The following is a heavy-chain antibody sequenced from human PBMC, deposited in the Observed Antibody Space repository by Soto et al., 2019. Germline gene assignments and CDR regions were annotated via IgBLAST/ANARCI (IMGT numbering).Heavy chain of an antibody. Sequence: EVQLLEYGGGMVQPGGSLRLSCAASGFTFSSSAMTWVRQAPGKGLEWVSAISASCGSTYYTDSVKGRFTISRDNSKNTLYLQMNSLGAEDTAVYYCAKEVLGGQGTLVTVSA. CDR2: ISASCGST. D-gene: IGHD2-15*01. J-gene: IGHJ4*02. V-gene: IGHV3-23*01. CDR1: GFTFSSSA. CDR3: AKEVL.